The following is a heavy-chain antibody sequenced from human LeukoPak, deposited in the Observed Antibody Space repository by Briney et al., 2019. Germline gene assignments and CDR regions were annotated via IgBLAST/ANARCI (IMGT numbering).Heavy chain of an antibody. CDR3: VRGPRLYGNWFDP. V-gene: IGHV3-49*04. J-gene: IGHJ5*02. D-gene: IGHD1-1*01. CDR2: IRREASGGTT. CDR1: GFKFGDYA. Sequence: PGGSLRLSCRGSGFKFGDYAMTWVRQAPGKGLEWVGFIRREASGGTTEFAASVKGRFTISIDESKSIAYLQMNSLKTEDTGVYYCVRGPRLYGNWFDPWGQGTLVTVSS.